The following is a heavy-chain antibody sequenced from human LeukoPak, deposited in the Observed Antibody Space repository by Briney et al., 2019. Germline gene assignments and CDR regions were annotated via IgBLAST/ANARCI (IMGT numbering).Heavy chain of an antibody. CDR1: GGSFRRPA. J-gene: IGHJ3*02. CDR2: IIPMFGTP. V-gene: IGHV1-69*05. CDR3: TKTSQSPVTPGAFDI. D-gene: IGHD4-11*01. Sequence: SVKVSCKASGGSFRRPAISWVRQTPGQGLEWMGGIIPMFGTPNYAQKFRGRVSMTTEESTSTAYMELSSLTSEDTAVYYCTKTSQSPVTPGAFDIWGQGTMVTVSS.